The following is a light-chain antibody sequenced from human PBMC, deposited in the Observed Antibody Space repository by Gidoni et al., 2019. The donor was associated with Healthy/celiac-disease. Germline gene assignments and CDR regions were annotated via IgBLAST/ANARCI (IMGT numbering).Light chain of an antibody. J-gene: IGKJ2*03. CDR3: QQSYSTLWS. CDR1: QSISSY. V-gene: IGKV1-39*01. Sequence: DIQMTPSPSSLSASVGDRVTITCRASQSISSYLNWYQQKPGKAPKLLIYAASSLQSGVPSRFSGSGSGKDFTLTISSLQPENFATYYCQQSYSTLWSFXQXTKLXIK. CDR2: AAS.